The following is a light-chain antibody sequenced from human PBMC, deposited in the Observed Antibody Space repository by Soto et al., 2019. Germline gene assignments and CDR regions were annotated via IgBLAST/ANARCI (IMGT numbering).Light chain of an antibody. J-gene: IGKJ5*01. CDR2: DAS. Sequence: EIVVTQSPATLSLSPGERATLSCRTSQSVGTYLAWYQQRPGQAPRLLFSDASNRAPDTPARFSGSGSGTDFTLTISSLEPEDFAVYYCQQRGNWPIAFGQGTRLEIK. CDR1: QSVGTY. CDR3: QQRGNWPIA. V-gene: IGKV3-11*01.